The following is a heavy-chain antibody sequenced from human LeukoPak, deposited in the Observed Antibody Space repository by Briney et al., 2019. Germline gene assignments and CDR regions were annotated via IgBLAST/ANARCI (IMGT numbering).Heavy chain of an antibody. Sequence: PGGSLRLSCAASGFTFSSYSMNWVRQAPGKGLEWVSSISSSSSYIYYADSVKGRFTISRDNAKNSLYLQMNSLRAEDTAVYYCARTTADHYYMDVWGKGTTVTVSS. J-gene: IGHJ6*03. CDR3: ARTTADHYYMDV. D-gene: IGHD1-1*01. V-gene: IGHV3-21*01. CDR2: ISSSSSYI. CDR1: GFTFSSYS.